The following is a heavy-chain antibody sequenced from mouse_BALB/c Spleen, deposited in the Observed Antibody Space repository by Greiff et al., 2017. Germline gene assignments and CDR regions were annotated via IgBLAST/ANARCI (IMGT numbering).Heavy chain of an antibody. V-gene: IGHV7-1*02. J-gene: IGHJ3*01. CDR1: GFTFSDFY. CDR2: SRNKANDYTT. Sequence: EVQLVESGGGLVQPGGSLRLSCATSGFTFSDFYMEWVRQPPGKRLEWIAASRNKANDYTTEYSASVKGRFIVSRDTSQSILYLQMNALRAEDTAIYYCARAPDYYGRGWFAYWGQGTLVTVSA. CDR3: ARAPDYYGRGWFAY. D-gene: IGHD1-2*01.